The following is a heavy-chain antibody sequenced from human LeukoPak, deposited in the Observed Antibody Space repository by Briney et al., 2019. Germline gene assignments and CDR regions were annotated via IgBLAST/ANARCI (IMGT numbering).Heavy chain of an antibody. CDR1: GFTFSSYG. Sequence: GGSLRLSCAASGFTFSSYGMHWVRQAPGKGLEWVAVISYDGSNKYYADSVKGRFTISRDNSKNTLYLQMNSLRAEDTAVYYCAKVADIVVVPALEYYYYYYGMDVWGQGTTVTVPS. J-gene: IGHJ6*02. CDR2: ISYDGSNK. V-gene: IGHV3-30*18. D-gene: IGHD2-2*01. CDR3: AKVADIVVVPALEYYYYYYGMDV.